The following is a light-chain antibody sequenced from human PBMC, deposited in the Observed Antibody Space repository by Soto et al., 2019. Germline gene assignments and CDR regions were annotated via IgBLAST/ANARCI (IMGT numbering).Light chain of an antibody. V-gene: IGKV2-28*01. CDR3: IQTLQTPFT. CDR2: LAS. J-gene: IGKJ4*01. CDR1: QSLLHINGYNY. Sequence: DIVVTQSPLSLPVTPGEPASISYRSSQSLLHINGYNYLDWYLQKPGQSPQLLIYLASSRASGVPDRFSGSGSGTDFTLKISRVEAGDFGVYYCIQTLQTPFTLGGRTKM.